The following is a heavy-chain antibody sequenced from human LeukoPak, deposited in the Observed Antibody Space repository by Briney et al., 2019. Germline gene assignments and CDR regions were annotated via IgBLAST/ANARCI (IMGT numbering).Heavy chain of an antibody. J-gene: IGHJ4*02. CDR3: ARVRFTSDYGGNSGGPNFDY. D-gene: IGHD4-17*01. V-gene: IGHV4-34*01. CDR1: GGSFSGYY. Sequence: SETLSLTCAVYGGSFSGYYWSWIRQPPGKGLEWIGEINHSGSTNYNSSLKSRVTISVDTSKNQFSLKLSSVTAADTAVYYCARVRFTSDYGGNSGGPNFDYWGQGTLVTVSS. CDR2: INHSGST.